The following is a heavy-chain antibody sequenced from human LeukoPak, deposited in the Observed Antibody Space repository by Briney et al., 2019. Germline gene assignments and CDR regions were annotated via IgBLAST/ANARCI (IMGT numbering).Heavy chain of an antibody. V-gene: IGHV3-72*01. Sequence: TGGSLRLSCAASGFTFSDHYIDWVRQAPGKGLEWVGRIRNKANSYTTEYAASVKGRFTISRDDSKNSLYLQMNSLKTEDTAVYYCARVLRGVTTSFDYWGQGTLVTVSS. J-gene: IGHJ4*02. CDR3: ARVLRGVTTSFDY. CDR2: IRNKANSYTT. D-gene: IGHD1-26*01. CDR1: GFTFSDHY.